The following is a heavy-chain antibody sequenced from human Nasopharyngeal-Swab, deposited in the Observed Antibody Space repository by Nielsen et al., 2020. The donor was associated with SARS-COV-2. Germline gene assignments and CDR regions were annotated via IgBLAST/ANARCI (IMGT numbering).Heavy chain of an antibody. J-gene: IGHJ4*02. CDR2: ISGSGGST. V-gene: IGHV3-23*01. Sequence: GESLKISRAASGFTFSSYAMSWVRQAPGKGLEWVSAISGSGGSTYYADSVKGRFTISRDNSKNTLYLQMNSLRAEDTAVYYCAKGASAFDYWGQGTLVTVSS. CDR1: GFTFSSYA. CDR3: AKGASAFDY.